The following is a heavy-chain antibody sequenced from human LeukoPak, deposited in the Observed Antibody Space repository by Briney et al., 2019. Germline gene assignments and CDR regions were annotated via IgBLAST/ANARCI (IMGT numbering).Heavy chain of an antibody. CDR3: AKGHRITMIVVVIETDY. Sequence: GGSLRLSCAASGFTFSSYAMSWVRQAPGKGLERVSAISGSGGSTYYADSVKGRFTISRDNSKNTLYLQMNSLRAEDTAVYYCAKGHRITMIVVVIETDYWGQGTLVTVSS. D-gene: IGHD3-22*01. V-gene: IGHV3-23*01. CDR1: GFTFSSYA. J-gene: IGHJ4*02. CDR2: ISGSGGST.